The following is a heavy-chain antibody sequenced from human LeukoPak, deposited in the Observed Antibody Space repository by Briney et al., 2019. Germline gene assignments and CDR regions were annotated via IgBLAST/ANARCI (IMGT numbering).Heavy chain of an antibody. CDR2: LSGSGGTT. V-gene: IGHV3-23*01. CDR1: GFTFSSYA. D-gene: IGHD4-17*01. J-gene: IGHJ6*02. Sequence: PGGSLRLSCAASGFTFSSYAMNWVRQAPGKGLEWVSALSGSGGTTYYADSVKGRFTVSRDNSKNTLYLQMSSLRVEDTAVYYCAKSRPDYVNYYGMDVWGQGTTVTVS. CDR3: AKSRPDYVNYYGMDV.